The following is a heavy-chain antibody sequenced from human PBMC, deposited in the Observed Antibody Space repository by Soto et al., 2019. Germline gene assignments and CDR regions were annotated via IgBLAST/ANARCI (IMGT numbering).Heavy chain of an antibody. D-gene: IGHD4-4*01. CDR3: AGHDHSHWFDY. V-gene: IGHV3-48*02. CDR2: ISASSTTI. Sequence: EVPLVESGGGLVQPGGSLRLSCAGSGFTFSTYTMTWVRQAPGKGLEWLAYISASSTTIFYADSIKGRFTVSRDNAKNSLYLQMNSLRDEDTAVYFCAGHDHSHWFDYWGQGSLVTVSS. J-gene: IGHJ4*02. CDR1: GFTFSTYT.